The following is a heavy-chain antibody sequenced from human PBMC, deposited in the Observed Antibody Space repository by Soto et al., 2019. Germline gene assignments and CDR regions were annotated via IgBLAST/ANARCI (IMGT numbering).Heavy chain of an antibody. J-gene: IGHJ4*02. V-gene: IGHV4-30-4*01. CDR2: IYYSGRT. Sequence: QVQLQESGPGLVKPSQTLSLTCTVSGGSIDTYEYYWTWIRQPPGKGLEWVGYIYYSGRTNYNPSLNRRLTISLDTSKNQFALRLTSVSAADTAMYYCARDRSNSPDYFDFWGQGTLVTVSS. CDR1: GGSIDTYEYY. CDR3: ARDRSNSPDYFDF. D-gene: IGHD6-6*01.